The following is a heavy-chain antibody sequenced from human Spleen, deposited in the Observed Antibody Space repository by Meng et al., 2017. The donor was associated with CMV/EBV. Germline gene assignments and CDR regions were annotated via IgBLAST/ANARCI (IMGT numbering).Heavy chain of an antibody. CDR1: GLTFSTSA. J-gene: IGHJ6*02. D-gene: IGHD4-23*01. CDR2: ITSNGFNK. Sequence: GESLKISCAASGLTFSTSALHWVRQAPGMGLQWVSLITSNGFNKYYADSVKGRFTISRDNSKNTVDLQMNSLRAEDTAVYHCGRILYGGNYRIDVWGQGTTVTVSS. CDR3: GRILYGGNYRIDV. V-gene: IGHV3-30*04.